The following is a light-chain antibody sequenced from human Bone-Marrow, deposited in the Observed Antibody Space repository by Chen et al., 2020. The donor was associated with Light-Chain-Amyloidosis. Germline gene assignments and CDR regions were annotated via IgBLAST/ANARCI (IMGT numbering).Light chain of an antibody. Sequence: EIVLTQSPGTLSLSPGKGANLSCRASQTISINYLTWYQQKFGQAPRLLIYGSSSRATGIPDRFTGSGSGTDFTLTFNRLEPEDFAMYYCQQYGTSPLTFGGGTKVEIK. V-gene: IGKV3-20*01. CDR3: QQYGTSPLT. J-gene: IGKJ4*01. CDR2: GSS. CDR1: QTISINY.